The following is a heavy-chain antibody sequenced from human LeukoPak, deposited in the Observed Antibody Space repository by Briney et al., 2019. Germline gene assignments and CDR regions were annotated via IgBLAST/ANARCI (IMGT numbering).Heavy chain of an antibody. CDR2: INSDGSST. CDR1: GFTLSRYW. CDR3: ARGNYYGMDV. J-gene: IGHJ6*02. V-gene: IGHV3-74*01. Sequence: GGSLRLSCAASGFTLSRYWMHWVRQAPGKGLVWVSRINSDGSSTSYADSVKGRFTISRDNAKNTLYPQMNSLRAEDTAVYYCARGNYYGMDVWGQGTTVTVSS.